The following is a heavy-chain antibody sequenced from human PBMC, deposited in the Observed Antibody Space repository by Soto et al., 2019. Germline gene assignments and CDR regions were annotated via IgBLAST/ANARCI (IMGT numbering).Heavy chain of an antibody. J-gene: IGHJ6*02. CDR2: IYYSGNT. CDR3: ARGDYDSSGYYYYAMDV. CDR1: GGSVTSDNYY. Sequence: SDTLSLTCTVSGGSVTSDNYYWSWIRQPPGKGLDWIGYIYYSGNTNYNPSLKTRVTISVDTSKNQFSLNLSSVTAADTAVYYCARGDYDSSGYYYYAMDVWGQGTTVTVSS. D-gene: IGHD4-17*01. V-gene: IGHV4-61*01.